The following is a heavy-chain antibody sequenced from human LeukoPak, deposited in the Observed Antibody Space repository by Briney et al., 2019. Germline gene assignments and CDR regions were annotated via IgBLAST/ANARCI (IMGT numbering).Heavy chain of an antibody. CDR1: GFTFPNYA. J-gene: IGHJ4*02. Sequence: GGSLRLSCAASGFTFPNYAMNWVRQAPGKGLEWVSSISGSGRRTYYADSVKGRFTSSRDNSKNTVYLEMNSLRAEDTAVYYCAKDREYCSSTSCYATGLDYWGQGTLVTVSS. V-gene: IGHV3-23*01. CDR3: AKDREYCSSTSCYATGLDY. CDR2: ISGSGRRT. D-gene: IGHD2-2*01.